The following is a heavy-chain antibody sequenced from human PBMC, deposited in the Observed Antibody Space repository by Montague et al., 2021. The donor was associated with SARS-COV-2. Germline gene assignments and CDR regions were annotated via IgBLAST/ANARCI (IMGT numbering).Heavy chain of an antibody. Sequence: PELVKPTQTLTLTCTFSGFSLSTSGMCVSWICQPPGKALEWLALIDWDDDKYYSTSLKTRLTISKDTSKNQVVLTMTNMDPVDTATYYCARSHYDILTGYYTVFDYWGQGTLVTVST. CDR2: IDWDDDK. CDR1: GFSLSTSGMC. J-gene: IGHJ4*02. D-gene: IGHD3-9*01. CDR3: ARSHYDILTGYYTVFDY. V-gene: IGHV2-70*01.